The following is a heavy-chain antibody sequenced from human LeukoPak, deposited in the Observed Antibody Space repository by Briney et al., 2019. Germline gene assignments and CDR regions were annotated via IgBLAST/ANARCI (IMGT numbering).Heavy chain of an antibody. CDR2: IKHDGTEK. D-gene: IGHD2/OR15-2a*01. V-gene: IGHV3-7*03. Sequence: GGSLRLFCAASGFTFNVYWMNWVRQAPGKGLEWVANIKHDGTEKNYVDSVKGRFTIYRDNAENTLYLQMNSLRAEDTAVYYCVRDFYVDYWGQGAMVTVSS. CDR3: VRDFYVDY. J-gene: IGHJ4*02. CDR1: GFTFNVYW.